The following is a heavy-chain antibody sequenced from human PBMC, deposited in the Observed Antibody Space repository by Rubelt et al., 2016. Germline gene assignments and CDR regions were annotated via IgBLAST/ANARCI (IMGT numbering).Heavy chain of an antibody. Sequence: QLQLHESGPGLVKPSETLSLTCTVSGGSISSITYKWAWVRQPPGKGLAWIGSVYSSGRTNYNPSLESRVTMLVDTSKNNFSLGLSSVTAADTAVYYCARDLSGWYFELWGRGTLVTVFS. V-gene: IGHV4-39*07. CDR2: VYSSGRT. CDR1: GGSISSITYK. D-gene: IGHD1-1*01. J-gene: IGHJ2*01. CDR3: ARDLSGWYFEL.